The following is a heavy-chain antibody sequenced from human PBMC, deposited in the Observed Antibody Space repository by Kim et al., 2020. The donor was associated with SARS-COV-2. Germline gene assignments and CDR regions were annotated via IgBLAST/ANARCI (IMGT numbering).Heavy chain of an antibody. Sequence: GGSLRLSCAASGFTFSSYAMSWVRQAPGKGLEWVSAISGSGGSTYYADSVKGRFTISRDNSKNTLYLQMNSLRAEDTAVYYCAKVSSQKADCSSTSCYGGYFDYWGQGTLVTVSS. CDR1: GFTFSSYA. CDR3: AKVSSQKADCSSTSCYGGYFDY. J-gene: IGHJ4*02. V-gene: IGHV3-23*01. CDR2: ISGSGGST. D-gene: IGHD2-2*01.